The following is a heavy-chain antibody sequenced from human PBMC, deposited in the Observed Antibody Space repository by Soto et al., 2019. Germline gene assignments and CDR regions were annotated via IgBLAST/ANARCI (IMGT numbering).Heavy chain of an antibody. Sequence: QVQLVQSGAEVKKPGSSVKVSCKASGGTFRSYAVNWVRQAPGEGLEWMGGIIPIFDPPKYAQKFKGRVMITADESTRTAYMELSNLRSEDTAVYYCARSGGSGWSDGFDIWGQGTMVTVSS. V-gene: IGHV1-69*01. D-gene: IGHD6-19*01. CDR2: IIPIFDPP. J-gene: IGHJ3*02. CDR3: ARSGGSGWSDGFDI. CDR1: GGTFRSYA.